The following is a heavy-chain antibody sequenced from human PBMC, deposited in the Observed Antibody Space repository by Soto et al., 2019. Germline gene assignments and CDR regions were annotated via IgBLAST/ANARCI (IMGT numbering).Heavy chain of an antibody. CDR1: GYTLTELS. V-gene: IGHV1-24*01. CDR3: ATGWPPPLRYRGGYSVGGGGGRYGSFPPDY. D-gene: IGHD1-26*01. J-gene: IGHJ4*02. CDR2: FDPEDGET. Sequence: QVQLVQSGAEVKKPGASVKVSCKVSGYTLTELSMHWVRQAPGKGLEWMGGFDPEDGETIYAQKFQGRVTMTEDTSKDTAYMELSNLRSDDTAVYSCATGWPPPLRYRGGYSVGGGGGRYGSFPPDYWGQGPLVTVSS.